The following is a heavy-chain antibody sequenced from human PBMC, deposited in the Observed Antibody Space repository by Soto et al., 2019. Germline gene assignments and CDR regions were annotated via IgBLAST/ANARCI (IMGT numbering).Heavy chain of an antibody. Sequence: PSETLSLTCVVAGGSISSGGYSWSWIRQPPGKGLEWIGYIYHSGSTYYNPSLKSRVTISVDTSKNQFSLKLSSVTAADTAVYYCARLADILTGYWFDPWGQGTLVTVSS. CDR2: IYHSGST. D-gene: IGHD3-9*01. J-gene: IGHJ5*02. V-gene: IGHV4-30-2*01. CDR3: ARLADILTGYWFDP. CDR1: GGSISSGGYS.